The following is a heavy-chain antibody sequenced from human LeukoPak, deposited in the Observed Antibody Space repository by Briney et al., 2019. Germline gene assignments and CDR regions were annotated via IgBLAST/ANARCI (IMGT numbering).Heavy chain of an antibody. Sequence: SVKLSCKASGCTFSSYANSWVRQAPGQGLEWMGGIIPIFGTANYAQKFQGRVTITTDESTSTAYMELSSLRSEDAAVYYCATVEMATILGAFDIWGQGTMVTVSS. J-gene: IGHJ3*02. D-gene: IGHD5-24*01. CDR1: GCTFSSYA. V-gene: IGHV1-69*05. CDR2: IIPIFGTA. CDR3: ATVEMATILGAFDI.